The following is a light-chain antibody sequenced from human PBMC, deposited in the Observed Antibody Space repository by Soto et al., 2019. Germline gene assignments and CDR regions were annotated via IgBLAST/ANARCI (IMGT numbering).Light chain of an antibody. Sequence: EIVLTQSPGTLSLSPGERATLSCRSSQSVSRNYLAWYQQKPGQAPRLLIYDASSRATGIPDRFSGSGSGTDFTLTISRLEPEDFAVYYCQQYGSSPSTFGQGTKVEIK. V-gene: IGKV3-20*01. CDR2: DAS. J-gene: IGKJ1*01. CDR1: QSVSRNY. CDR3: QQYGSSPST.